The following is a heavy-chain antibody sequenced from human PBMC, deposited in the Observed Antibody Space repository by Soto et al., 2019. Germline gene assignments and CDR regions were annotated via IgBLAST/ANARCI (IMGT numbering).Heavy chain of an antibody. J-gene: IGHJ6*02. CDR3: AREETAWPLAYGLNV. Sequence: GGSLRLSCAASGFSFSTYSMNWVRQAPGKGLEWVSSISSRGDTYYADSVKGRFTISRDNAKNSVSLQMDSLRAEDAAVYYCAREETAWPLAYGLNVWGQGTTVTVSS. CDR1: GFSFSTYS. CDR2: ISSRGDT. V-gene: IGHV3-21*01. D-gene: IGHD2-21*02.